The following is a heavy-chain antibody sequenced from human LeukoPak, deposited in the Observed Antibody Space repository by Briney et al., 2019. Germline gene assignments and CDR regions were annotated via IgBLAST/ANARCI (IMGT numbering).Heavy chain of an antibody. D-gene: IGHD3-22*01. J-gene: IGHJ5*02. V-gene: IGHV3-74*01. CDR1: GFTFSRYW. Sequence: GGSLRLSCAASGFTFSRYWIHWVRQAPGKGLEWDSRINPDGSTTTYADSVKGRFTISRDNAKNTVYLQMNSLRAEDTALYHCVRVLSGSWDWFDPWGQGTLVTVSS. CDR3: VRVLSGSWDWFDP. CDR2: INPDGSTT.